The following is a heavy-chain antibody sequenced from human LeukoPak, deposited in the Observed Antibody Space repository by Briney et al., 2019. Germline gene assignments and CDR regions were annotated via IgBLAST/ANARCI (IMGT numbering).Heavy chain of an antibody. Sequence: ASVKVSCKASEYTVTSYYMHWVRQAPGQELEWMAILNPSGGSSNYAQKFQGRATLTRATSTGTVYMELSSLRSEDTAVYYCASVYKHGMDVWGQGTTVIVSS. CDR3: ASVYKHGMDV. CDR1: EYTVTSYY. V-gene: IGHV1-46*01. D-gene: IGHD5-24*01. J-gene: IGHJ6*02. CDR2: LNPSGGSS.